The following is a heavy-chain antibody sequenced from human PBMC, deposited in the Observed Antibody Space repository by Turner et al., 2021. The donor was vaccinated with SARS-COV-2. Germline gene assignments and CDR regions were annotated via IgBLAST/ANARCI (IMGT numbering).Heavy chain of an antibody. CDR3: ARGRGGGGSSNNWFDP. V-gene: IGHV4-59*01. Sequence: QVQLQESGPGLVKPSETLSLTCTVSGCPISSYYWSWIRQPPGKGLEWIGYIYYSGSTNYNPSLKSRVSISVDTSKNQFSLKLTSVTAADTAVYYCARGRGGGGSSNNWFDPWGQGTLVIVSS. CDR2: IYYSGST. D-gene: IGHD2-15*01. J-gene: IGHJ5*02. CDR1: GCPISSYY.